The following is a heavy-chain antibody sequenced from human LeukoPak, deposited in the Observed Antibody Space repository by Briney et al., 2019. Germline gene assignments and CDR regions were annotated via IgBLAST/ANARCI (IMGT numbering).Heavy chain of an antibody. D-gene: IGHD6-19*01. CDR3: AKSHMQWLFHQPLAAFDY. J-gene: IGHJ4*02. Sequence: GGSLRLSCAASGFTFSSYAMSWVRQAPGKGLEWVSAISGSGGSTYYADSVKGRFTTSRDNSKNTLYLQMNSLRAEDTAVYYCAKSHMQWLFHQPLAAFDYWGQGTLVTVSS. CDR1: GFTFSSYA. CDR2: ISGSGGST. V-gene: IGHV3-23*01.